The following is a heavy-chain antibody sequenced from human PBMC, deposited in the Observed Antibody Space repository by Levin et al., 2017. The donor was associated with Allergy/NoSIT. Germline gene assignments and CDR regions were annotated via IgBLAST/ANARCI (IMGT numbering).Heavy chain of an antibody. CDR2: IKPSSGST. Sequence: EASVKVSCTSFGYTFTTHHFHWVRQAPGQGLEWMGIIKPSSGSTGYAQRFQGRITLTRDTSTSTVYMEVSSLRSEDTAVYFCARTEAARGGYYYPYDAFDVWGQGTMIIVSS. D-gene: IGHD3-22*01. CDR1: GYTFTTHH. V-gene: IGHV1-46*01. J-gene: IGHJ3*01. CDR3: ARTEAARGGYYYPYDAFDV.